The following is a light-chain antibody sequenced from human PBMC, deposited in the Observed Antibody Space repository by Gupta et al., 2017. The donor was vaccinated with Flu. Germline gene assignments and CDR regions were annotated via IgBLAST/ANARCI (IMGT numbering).Light chain of an antibody. CDR2: RVS. J-gene: IGKJ1*01. V-gene: IGKV2-30*02. Sequence: DVVMTQSPLSLPVTLGQPASISCRSSQSLVHRNGNTYLTWFQQRPGQSPRRLIYRVSKRDSGVPDRFSGSGSGTDFTLKSSRVEAEDVGVYYCMQGTHLQTFGQGTKVEIK. CDR3: MQGTHLQT. CDR1: QSLVHRNGNTY.